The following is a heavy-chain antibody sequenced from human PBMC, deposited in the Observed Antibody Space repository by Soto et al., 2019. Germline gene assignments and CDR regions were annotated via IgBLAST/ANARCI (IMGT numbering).Heavy chain of an antibody. V-gene: IGHV4-39*07. Sequence: SETLSLTCTVSGASISSSSFYWGWIRQPPGKGLESIANIYYDGSTYYNPSLKSRVTISVDTSKNQFSLKLSSVTAADTAVYYCARTYYYDSSGYLLFDYWGQGTLVTVSS. D-gene: IGHD3-22*01. CDR2: IYYDGST. CDR3: ARTYYYDSSGYLLFDY. CDR1: GASISSSSFY. J-gene: IGHJ4*02.